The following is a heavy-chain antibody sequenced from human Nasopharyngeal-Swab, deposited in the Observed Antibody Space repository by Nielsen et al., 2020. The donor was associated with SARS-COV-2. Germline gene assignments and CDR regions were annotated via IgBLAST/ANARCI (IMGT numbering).Heavy chain of an antibody. Sequence: GESLKISCAASGFTFSSYGMHWVRQAPGKGLEWVAVISYDGSNKYYADSVKGRFTISRDNSKNTLYLQMNSLRAEDTAVYYCATYSSGRPYFDYWGQGTLVTVSS. V-gene: IGHV3-30*03. D-gene: IGHD6-19*01. CDR3: ATYSSGRPYFDY. J-gene: IGHJ4*02. CDR2: ISYDGSNK. CDR1: GFTFSSYG.